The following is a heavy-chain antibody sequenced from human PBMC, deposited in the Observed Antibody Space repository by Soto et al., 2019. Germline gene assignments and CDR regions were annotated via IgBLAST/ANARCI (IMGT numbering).Heavy chain of an antibody. CDR3: ARCHDYGDYGDDY. CDR2: ISYDGSNK. J-gene: IGHJ4*02. CDR1: GFTFSSYA. Sequence: QVQLVESGGGVVQPGRSLRLSCAASGFTFSSYAMHWVRQAPGKGLEWVAVISYDGSNKYYADSVKGRFTISRDNSKNTLDLKMNSLRVEDAAVYYCARCHDYGDYGDDYWGQGTLVTVSS. D-gene: IGHD4-17*01. V-gene: IGHV3-30-3*01.